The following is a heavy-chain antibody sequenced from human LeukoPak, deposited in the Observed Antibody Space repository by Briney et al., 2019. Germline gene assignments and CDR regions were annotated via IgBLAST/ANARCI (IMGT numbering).Heavy chain of an antibody. D-gene: IGHD2-15*01. J-gene: IGHJ4*02. V-gene: IGHV3-66*01. CDR3: ARDRYDSCYYFDY. CDR1: GFTVNSNY. CDR2: IYSGGST. Sequence: GGSLRLSCAASGFTVNSNYMSWVRQAPGKGLEWVSLIYSGGSTYYADSVKGRFTISRDNSKNTLYLQMNSLRAEDTAVYYCARDRYDSCYYFDYWGQGTLVTVSS.